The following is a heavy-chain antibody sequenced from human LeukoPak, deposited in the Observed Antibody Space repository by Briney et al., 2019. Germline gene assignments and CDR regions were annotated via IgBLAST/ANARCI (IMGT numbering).Heavy chain of an antibody. CDR2: INWSGGRT. CDR1: GFTFDDYA. V-gene: IGHV3-20*01. CDR3: ARGRQQLGNVDISYYYVDV. Sequence: GGSLRLSCATSGFTFDDYAMSWVRQAPGKGLEWVSGINWSGGRTGYADSVKGRFTISRDNAKNSLYLQMNSLRAEDTALYHCARGRQQLGNVDISYYYVDVWGKGTTVTVSS. J-gene: IGHJ6*03. D-gene: IGHD6-13*01.